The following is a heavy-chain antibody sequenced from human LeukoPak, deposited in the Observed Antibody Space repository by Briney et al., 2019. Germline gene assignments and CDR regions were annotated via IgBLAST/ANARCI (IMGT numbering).Heavy chain of an antibody. D-gene: IGHD4-17*01. J-gene: IGHJ4*02. CDR3: ARLYGDSQFDY. CDR2: INPNSGGT. Sequence: ASVKVSCKASGYTFTGYYMHWVRQAPGQGPEWMGWINPNSGGTNYAQKFQGWVTMTRDTSISTAYMELSRLRSDDTAVYYCARLYGDSQFDYWGQGTLVTVSS. V-gene: IGHV1-2*04. CDR1: GYTFTGYY.